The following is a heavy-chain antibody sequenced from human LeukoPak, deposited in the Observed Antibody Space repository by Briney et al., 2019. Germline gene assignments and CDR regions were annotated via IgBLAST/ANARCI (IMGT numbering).Heavy chain of an antibody. CDR1: GFTFSIYS. CDR2: ISSTGSTI. D-gene: IGHD2-2*01. J-gene: IGHJ4*02. CDR3: AKPGGAYCSSTSCSVSHFDY. Sequence: PGGSLRLSCAASGFTFSIYSMNWVRQALGKGLEWVSYISSTGSTINYADSVKGRFTISRDNAKNSLYLQMNSLRAEDTAVYYCAKPGGAYCSSTSCSVSHFDYWGQGTLVTVSS. V-gene: IGHV3-48*01.